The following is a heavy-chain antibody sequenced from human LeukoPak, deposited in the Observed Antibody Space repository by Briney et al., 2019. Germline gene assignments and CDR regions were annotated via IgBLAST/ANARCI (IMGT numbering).Heavy chain of an antibody. J-gene: IGHJ5*02. Sequence: KPSESLSLTCAVYGGSFSGYYWSWIRQPPGKGLEWIGEINHSGSTNYNPSLKSRVTISVDTSKNQFSLKLSSVTAADTAVYYCARAYDFWSGYYRRYNWFDPWGQGTLVTVSS. D-gene: IGHD3-3*01. CDR3: ARAYDFWSGYYRRYNWFDP. CDR1: GGSFSGYY. CDR2: INHSGST. V-gene: IGHV4-34*01.